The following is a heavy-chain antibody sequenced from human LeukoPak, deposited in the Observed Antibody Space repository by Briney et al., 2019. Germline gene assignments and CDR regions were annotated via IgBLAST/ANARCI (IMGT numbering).Heavy chain of an antibody. V-gene: IGHV4-39*07. J-gene: IGHJ5*02. CDR1: GGSISSSSYY. CDR2: IYYSGST. D-gene: IGHD4-17*01. CDR3: AIKTNDYGDYGDWFDP. Sequence: PSETLSLTCTVSGGSISSSSYYWGWIRQPPGKGLEWIGSIYYSGSTYYNPSLKSRVTISVDTSKNQFSLKLSSVTAADTAVYYCAIKTNDYGDYGDWFDPWGQGTLVTVSS.